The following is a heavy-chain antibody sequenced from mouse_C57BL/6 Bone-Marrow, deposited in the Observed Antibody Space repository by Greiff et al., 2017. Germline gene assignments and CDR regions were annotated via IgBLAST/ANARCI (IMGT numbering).Heavy chain of an antibody. CDR2: IHPNSGST. J-gene: IGHJ2*01. Sequence: QVQLQQPGAELVKPGASVKLSCKASGYTFTSYWMHWVKQRPGQGLEWIGMIHPNSGSTNYNEKFKSKATLTVDKSSSTAYMQLSSLTSEDSAVYYCARDGDYYGSSYLGDYWGQGTTLTVSS. D-gene: IGHD1-1*01. V-gene: IGHV1-64*01. CDR1: GYTFTSYW. CDR3: ARDGDYYGSSYLGDY.